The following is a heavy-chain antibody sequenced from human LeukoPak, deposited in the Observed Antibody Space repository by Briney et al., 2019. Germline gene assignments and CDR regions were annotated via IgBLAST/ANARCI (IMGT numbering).Heavy chain of an antibody. Sequence: SETLSLTCTVSGGSISSYYWSWIRQPPGKGLEWIGYIHYSGSTNNNPSLKSRVAISVDTSKNQFSLKLSSVTAADTAVYYCASRKLGNDYWGQGTLVTVSS. CDR3: ASRKLGNDY. CDR1: GGSISSYY. D-gene: IGHD7-27*01. J-gene: IGHJ4*02. V-gene: IGHV4-59*01. CDR2: IHYSGST.